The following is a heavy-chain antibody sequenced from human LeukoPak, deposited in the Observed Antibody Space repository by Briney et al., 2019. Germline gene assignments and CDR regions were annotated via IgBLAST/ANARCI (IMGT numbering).Heavy chain of an antibody. CDR3: ARGAITGTRGDY. CDR2: IIPIFGTA. Sequence: SVKVSCKASGGTFSSYAISWVRQAPGQGLEWMGGIIPIFGTANYAQKFQGRVTITTDESTSTAYMELSSLRSEDTAAEYCARGAITGTRGDYWGQGTLVTVSS. J-gene: IGHJ4*02. V-gene: IGHV1-69*05. D-gene: IGHD1-7*01. CDR1: GGTFSSYA.